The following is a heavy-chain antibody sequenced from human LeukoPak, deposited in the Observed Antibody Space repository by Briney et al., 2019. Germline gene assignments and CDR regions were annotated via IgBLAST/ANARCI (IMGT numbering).Heavy chain of an antibody. CDR1: GGSISSSSYY. V-gene: IGHV4-39*07. CDR2: IYYSGST. D-gene: IGHD4-17*01. Sequence: SETLSLTCTVSGGSISSSSYYWGWIRQPPGKGLEWIGSIYYSGSTYYNPSLKSRVTISVDTSKNQFSLKLSSVTAADTAVYYCAREIYGDSWYFDLWGRGTLVTVSS. CDR3: AREIYGDSWYFDL. J-gene: IGHJ2*01.